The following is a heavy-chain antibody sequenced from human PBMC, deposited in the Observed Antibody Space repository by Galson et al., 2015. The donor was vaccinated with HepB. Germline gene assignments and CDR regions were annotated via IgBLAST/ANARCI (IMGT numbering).Heavy chain of an antibody. V-gene: IGHV3-30*18. CDR2: ISYDGSNK. CDR3: AKGRVIAVAGPPDY. CDR1: GFTFCSYG. J-gene: IGHJ4*02. Sequence: SLRLSCAASGFTFCSYGMHWVRQAPGKGLEWVAVISYDGSNKYYADSVKGRFTISRDNSKNTLYLQMNSLRAEDTAVYYCAKGRVIAVAGPPDYWGQGTLVTVSS. D-gene: IGHD6-19*01.